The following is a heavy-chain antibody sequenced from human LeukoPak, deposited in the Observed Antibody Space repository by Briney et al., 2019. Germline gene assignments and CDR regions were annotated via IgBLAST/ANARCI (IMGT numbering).Heavy chain of an antibody. J-gene: IGHJ4*02. CDR1: GYTFTAYY. CDR3: ARDKGTLGGDS. Sequence: ASVKVSCKASGYTFTAYYMHWVRQAPGQGLDWMGLINPNSGGTNYAQKFQGRVTMTRDMSIGPAYMELSKLTSDDTAVYYCARDKGTLGGDSWGPGTLVTVSS. D-gene: IGHD3-16*01. CDR2: INPNSGGT. V-gene: IGHV1-2*02.